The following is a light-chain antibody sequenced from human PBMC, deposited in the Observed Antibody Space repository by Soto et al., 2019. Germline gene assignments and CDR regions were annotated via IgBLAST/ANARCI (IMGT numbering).Light chain of an antibody. J-gene: IGKJ1*01. Sequence: DIQMTQSPSTLSAYVGDRVSITCRASQSIGDWLAGYQQKPGKAPKLLIYKASHLQSGVPSRFSGSGSGTDFPLTCSILQSDGFATYHVLHYDSYSPTCTSGQGTNVDIK. CDR2: KAS. V-gene: IGKV1-5*03. CDR3: LHYDSYSPTCT. CDR1: QSIGDW.